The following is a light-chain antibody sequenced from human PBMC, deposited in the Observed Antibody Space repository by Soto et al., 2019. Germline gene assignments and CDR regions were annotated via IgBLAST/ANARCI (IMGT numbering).Light chain of an antibody. CDR1: ESVSDNY. Sequence: EIVLTQSPGTLSLSPGERATLSCRASESVSDNYLAWYQQRSGQAPRLVIYGASSRASAVPDRFSGSGSGADFTLTISRLETEDFAVYYWQQYGSSPLTFGGGTKVEIK. CDR3: QQYGSSPLT. CDR2: GAS. J-gene: IGKJ4*01. V-gene: IGKV3-20*01.